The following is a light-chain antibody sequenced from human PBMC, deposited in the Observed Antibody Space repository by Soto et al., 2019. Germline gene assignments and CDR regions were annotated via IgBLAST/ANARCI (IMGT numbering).Light chain of an antibody. Sequence: DLQMTQSPSSLSASVGDRVTITCRASQSISSYLNWYQQKPGKAPKVLIYAASSLQSGVPSRFSDSGSGTDFTLTISSLQPEDFATYYCQQSYSTLITFGQGTRLEIK. CDR2: AAS. V-gene: IGKV1-39*01. J-gene: IGKJ5*01. CDR1: QSISSY. CDR3: QQSYSTLIT.